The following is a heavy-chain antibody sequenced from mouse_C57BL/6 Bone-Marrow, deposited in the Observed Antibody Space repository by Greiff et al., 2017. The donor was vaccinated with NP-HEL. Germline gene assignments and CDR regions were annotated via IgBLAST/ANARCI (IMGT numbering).Heavy chain of an antibody. CDR2: ISSGSSTI. CDR1: GFTFSDYG. CDR3: ARGTTVVATDVDV. Sequence: EVQLVESGGGLVKPGGSLKLSCAASGFTFSDYGMHWVRQAPEKGLEWVAYISSGSSTIYYADTVKGRFTSSRDNAKNTLYLQRTSLRSEDTAMYYCARGTTVVATDVDVWGTGTTVTVSA. J-gene: IGHJ1*03. D-gene: IGHD1-1*01. V-gene: IGHV5-17*01.